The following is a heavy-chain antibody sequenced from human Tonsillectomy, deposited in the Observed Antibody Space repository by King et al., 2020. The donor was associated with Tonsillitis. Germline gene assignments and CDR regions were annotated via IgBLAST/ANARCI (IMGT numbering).Heavy chain of an antibody. CDR1: GGSFSGYY. CDR2: IYHSGST. D-gene: IGHD1-7*01. J-gene: IGHJ4*01. CDR3: ARGLGLPFDN. Sequence: VQLQQWGAGLLKPSETLSLTCAVYGGSFSGYYWSWIRQSPGKGLQWIGEIYHSGSTNYNPSLKSRVTISVDTSKNQFSLKLSSVTAADTAVYYCARGLGLPFDNSGHGTLVAVSS. V-gene: IGHV4-34*01.